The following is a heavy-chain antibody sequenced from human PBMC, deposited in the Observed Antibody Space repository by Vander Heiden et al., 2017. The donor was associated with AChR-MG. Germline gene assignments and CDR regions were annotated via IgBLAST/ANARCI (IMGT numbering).Heavy chain of an antibody. D-gene: IGHD3-10*01. V-gene: IGHV3-7*01. CDR1: GLTFSSYW. J-gene: IGHJ4*02. Sequence: EVQLVESGGGLVQPGGSLRLSCTASGLTFSSYWMSWVRQAPGKGLEWVANIKQDGSEKYYVDSVKGRFTISRDNAKNSLYLQMNSLGAEDTAVYYCAGERTGGGLGGQGTLVTVSS. CDR2: IKQDGSEK. CDR3: AGERTGGGL.